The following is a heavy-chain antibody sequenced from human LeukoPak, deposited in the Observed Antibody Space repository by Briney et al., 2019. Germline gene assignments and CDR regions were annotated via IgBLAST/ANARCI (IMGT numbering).Heavy chain of an antibody. J-gene: IGHJ4*02. CDR3: ARWGTPGY. V-gene: IGHV3-30-3*01. Sequence: GGSLRLSCAASGFTFSSYAMHWGRQARGKGVEWVAVISYDGSNKYYADSVKGRFTISRDNSKNTLYLQMNSLRAEDTAVYYCARWGTPGYWGQGTLVTVSS. CDR2: ISYDGSNK. D-gene: IGHD1-1*01. CDR1: GFTFSSYA.